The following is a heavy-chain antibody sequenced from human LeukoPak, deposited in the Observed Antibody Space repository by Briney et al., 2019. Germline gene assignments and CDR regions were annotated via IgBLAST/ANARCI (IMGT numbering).Heavy chain of an antibody. J-gene: IGHJ4*02. V-gene: IGHV4-59*01. CDR3: ARDCGSGRRLFDY. CDR1: GVSLGSSY. D-gene: IGHD6-19*01. CDR2: ICNSGNI. Sequence: SETLSLTCTVSGVSLGSSYWTWIRQPPGKGLEWIGYICNSGNINYNPSLKSRVTISIDTSKNQFSLNLSSVTAAETAVYYCARDCGSGRRLFDYWGQGTLVTVSS.